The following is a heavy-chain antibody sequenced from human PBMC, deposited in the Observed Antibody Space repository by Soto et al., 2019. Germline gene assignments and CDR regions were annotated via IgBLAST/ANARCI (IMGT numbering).Heavy chain of an antibody. CDR3: ARMPYPGSHHPVDF. Sequence: SETLSLTCTVSGGSISPYYWCWIRQSPGKGLEMIGYVYYSGSTIYNPSLKSRGTISVDTSNNQFSLKLISVTAADTAVYYCARMPYPGSHHPVDFWGRGILVIVSS. V-gene: IGHV4-59*01. D-gene: IGHD1-26*01. CDR1: GGSISPYY. J-gene: IGHJ1*01. CDR2: VYYSGST.